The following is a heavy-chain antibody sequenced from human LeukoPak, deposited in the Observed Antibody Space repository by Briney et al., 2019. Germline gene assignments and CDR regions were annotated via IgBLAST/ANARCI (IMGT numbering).Heavy chain of an antibody. CDR1: GYTHTWQY. CDR3: ARSLRVVLLYYYGMDV. Sequence: ASVQDSFQSCGYTHTWQYMHWVRQATCQGLAWMGCINSNGGGTNYAQKFHGRVTMTRDTSISTAYMELSRLRSDDTAVYYCARSLRVVLLYYYGMDVWGQGTTVTVSS. V-gene: IGHV1-2*02. D-gene: IGHD2/OR15-2a*01. CDR2: INSNGGGT. J-gene: IGHJ6*02.